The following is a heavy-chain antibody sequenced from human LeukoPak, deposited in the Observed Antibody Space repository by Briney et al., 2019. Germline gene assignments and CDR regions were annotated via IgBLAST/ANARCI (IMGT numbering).Heavy chain of an antibody. V-gene: IGHV4-30-4*01. CDR3: ARGGDRIPDY. D-gene: IGHD2-2*02. J-gene: IGHJ4*02. CDR2: IYYSGST. Sequence: SETLSLTCTVSGGSISSGDYYRSWIRQPPGKGLEWIGYIYYSGSTYYNPSLKSRVTISVDTSKNQFSLKLSSVTAADTAVYYCARGGDRIPDYWGQGTLVTVSS. CDR1: GGSISSGDYY.